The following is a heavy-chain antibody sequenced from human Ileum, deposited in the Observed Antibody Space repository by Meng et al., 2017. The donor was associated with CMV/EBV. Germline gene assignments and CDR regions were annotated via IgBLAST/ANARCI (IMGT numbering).Heavy chain of an antibody. Sequence: GGSLRLSCAASGFTFSNYAMSWVRQAPGRGLEWVSTISGSGDSTYYADSVKGRFIVSRVNSENTLYLQMNSLRAEDTAVYYCARTPDLGYCSKDKVSCSRIDYWGQGTLVTVSS. V-gene: IGHV3-23*01. J-gene: IGHJ4*02. CDR3: ARTPDLGYCSKDKVSCSRIDY. CDR1: GFTFSNYA. CDR2: ISGSGDST. D-gene: IGHD2-2*03.